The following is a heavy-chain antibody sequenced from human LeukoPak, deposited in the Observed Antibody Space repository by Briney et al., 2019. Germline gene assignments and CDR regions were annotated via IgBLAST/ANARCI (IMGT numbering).Heavy chain of an antibody. CDR3: ARGYGESHFDS. J-gene: IGHJ4*02. Sequence: PGGSLRLSCAASGFTFGSYGVHWVRQAPGKGLEWVAFIRFDGSNTYYADSVKGRFTISRDNSNNTLYLQMNSLRVEDTAVYYCARGYGESHFDSWGRGPLVTVSS. CDR1: GFTFGSYG. V-gene: IGHV3-30*02. D-gene: IGHD5-18*01. CDR2: IRFDGSNT.